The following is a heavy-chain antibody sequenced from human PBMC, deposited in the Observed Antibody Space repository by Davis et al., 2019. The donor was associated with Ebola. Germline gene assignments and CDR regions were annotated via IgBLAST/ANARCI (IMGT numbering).Heavy chain of an antibody. CDR3: ARARLGAKNNWFDP. V-gene: IGHV3-7*03. J-gene: IGHJ5*02. CDR2: IKQDGSEK. D-gene: IGHD4/OR15-4a*01. Sequence: GESLKISCAASGFTFSNFAMNWVRQAPGKGLEWVANIKQDGSEKYYVDSVKGRFTISRDNAKNSLYLQMNSLRAEDTAVYYCARARLGAKNNWFDPWGQGTLVTVSS. CDR1: GFTFSNFA.